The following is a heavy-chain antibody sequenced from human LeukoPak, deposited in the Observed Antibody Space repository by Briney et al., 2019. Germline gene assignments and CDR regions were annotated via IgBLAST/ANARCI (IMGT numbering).Heavy chain of an antibody. CDR3: ARVNYYDSSGYWPHLFDY. V-gene: IGHV1-46*01. Sequence: GASVKVSCKASGYTFTSYYMHWVRQAPGQGLGWMGIINPSGGSTSYAQKFQGRVTMTRDTSTSTVYMELSSLRSEDTAVYYCARVNYYDSSGYWPHLFDYWGQGTLVTVSS. CDR1: GYTFTSYY. D-gene: IGHD3-22*01. J-gene: IGHJ4*02. CDR2: INPSGGST.